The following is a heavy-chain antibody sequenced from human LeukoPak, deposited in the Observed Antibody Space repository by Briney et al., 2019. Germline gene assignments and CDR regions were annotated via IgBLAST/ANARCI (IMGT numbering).Heavy chain of an antibody. J-gene: IGHJ6*03. CDR1: GGSFSGYY. V-gene: IGHV4-34*01. CDR2: INHSGST. CDR3: ARASSGWPVYYYYMDV. D-gene: IGHD6-19*01. Sequence: SETLSLTCAVYGGSFSGYYWSWIRQPPGKGLEWIGEINHSGSTNYNPSLKSRVTISVDTSKNQFSLKLSSVTAADTAVYYCARASSGWPVYYYYMDVWGKGTTVTVSS.